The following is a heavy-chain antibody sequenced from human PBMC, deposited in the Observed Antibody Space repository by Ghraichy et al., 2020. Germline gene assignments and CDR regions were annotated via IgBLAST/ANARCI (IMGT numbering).Heavy chain of an antibody. CDR3: AKDPKGWFGEFNWLDP. J-gene: IGHJ5*02. D-gene: IGHD3-10*01. Sequence: GGSLRLSCAASGFTFGNYAISWVRQAPGKGLEWVSGINGRSEITYYADSVKGRFTISRDNSKNTLYLQMNSLRADDTAVYYCAKDPKGWFGEFNWLDPWGQGTLVIVSS. V-gene: IGHV3-23*01. CDR2: INGRSEIT. CDR1: GFTFGNYA.